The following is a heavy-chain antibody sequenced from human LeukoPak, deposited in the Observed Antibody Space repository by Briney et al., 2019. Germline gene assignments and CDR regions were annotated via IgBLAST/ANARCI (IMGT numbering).Heavy chain of an antibody. CDR1: GGSLSTYS. D-gene: IGHD5-12*01. CDR3: ARDTTVASGMQH. CDR2: IFYGGTT. Sequence: SETLSLTCSVSGGSLSTYSWSWVRQSPGKRLEWIGYIFYGGTTNYNPSLKRRATISADTAKNQFSLRLRSVTATDTAIYYCARDTTVASGMQHWGQGTLVTVSS. V-gene: IGHV4-59*01. J-gene: IGHJ4*02.